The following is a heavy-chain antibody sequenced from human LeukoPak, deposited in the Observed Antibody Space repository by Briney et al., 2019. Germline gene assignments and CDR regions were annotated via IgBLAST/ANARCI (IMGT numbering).Heavy chain of an antibody. V-gene: IGHV1-69*13. J-gene: IGHJ4*02. CDR1: GGTFSSYA. CDR3: ARTDIVVVVAATLGLGGYFDY. Sequence: SVKVSCKASGGTFSSYAISWVRQAPGQGLEWTGGIIPIFGTANYAQKFQGRVTITADESTSTAYMELSSLRSEDTAVYYCARTDIVVVVAATLGLGGYFDYWGQGTLVTVSS. CDR2: IIPIFGTA. D-gene: IGHD2-15*01.